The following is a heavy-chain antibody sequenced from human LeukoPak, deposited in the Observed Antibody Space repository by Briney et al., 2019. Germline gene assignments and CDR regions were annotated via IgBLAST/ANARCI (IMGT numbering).Heavy chain of an antibody. Sequence: GGSLRLSCAASGFTFRSFAMHWVRQAPGKGLEWLAVISYVESETYYADSVKGRFTISRDNSKNMVYLRMNSLRVEDTAFYYCAKDLYTSGGILDYWGQGTLVTVSS. CDR3: AKDLYTSGGILDY. V-gene: IGHV3-30*18. CDR1: GFTFRSFA. CDR2: ISYVESET. J-gene: IGHJ4*02. D-gene: IGHD2-2*02.